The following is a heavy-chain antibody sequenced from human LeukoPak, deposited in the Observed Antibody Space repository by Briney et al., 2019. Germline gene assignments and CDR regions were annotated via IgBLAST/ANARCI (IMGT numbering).Heavy chain of an antibody. V-gene: IGHV4-39*07. Sequence: SETLSLTCTVSGGSISSSTYFWGWIRQPPGKGLEWIGTIYYSGSTYYNPSLKSRVTISVDTSKNQFSLKLSSVTAADTAVYYCASALPYYYDSSGYYDDYWGQGTLVTVSS. CDR3: ASALPYYYDSSGYYDDY. CDR1: GGSISSSTYF. D-gene: IGHD3-22*01. CDR2: IYYSGST. J-gene: IGHJ4*02.